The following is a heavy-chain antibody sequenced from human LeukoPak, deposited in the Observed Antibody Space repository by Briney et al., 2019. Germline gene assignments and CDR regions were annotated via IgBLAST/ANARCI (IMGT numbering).Heavy chain of an antibody. CDR2: INPDSGGT. CDR3: ARDKHSSSHLYNWFDP. Sequence: GASVKVSCKASGYTFTGYYMHWVRQAPGQGLEWMGRINPDSGGTNYAQKFQGRVTMTRGTSISTAYMELSRLRSDDTAVYYCARDKHSSSHLYNWFDPWGQGTLVTVSS. D-gene: IGHD6-13*01. CDR1: GYTFTGYY. J-gene: IGHJ5*02. V-gene: IGHV1-2*06.